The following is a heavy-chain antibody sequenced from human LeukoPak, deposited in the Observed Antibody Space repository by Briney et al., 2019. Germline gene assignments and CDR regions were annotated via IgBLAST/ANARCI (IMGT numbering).Heavy chain of an antibody. J-gene: IGHJ3*02. D-gene: IGHD6-19*01. CDR1: GFTFSSYA. CDR3: AKALEGSGWYGDAFDI. Sequence: GXSLRLSCAASGFTFSSYAMSWVRQAPGKGLEWVSAISGSGGSTYYADSVKGRFTFSTDNSKNTLYLQMNSLRAEDTAVYYCAKALEGSGWYGDAFDIWGQGTMVTVSS. V-gene: IGHV3-23*01. CDR2: ISGSGGST.